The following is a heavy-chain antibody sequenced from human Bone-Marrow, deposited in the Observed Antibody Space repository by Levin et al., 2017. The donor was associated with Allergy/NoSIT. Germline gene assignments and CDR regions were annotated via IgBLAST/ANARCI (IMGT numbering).Heavy chain of an antibody. Sequence: GRVTITADKSTTTVYMELSSLRSEDTAVYFCARASITGWFYFDYWGQGTLLTVSS. J-gene: IGHJ4*02. CDR3: ARASITGWFYFDY. D-gene: IGHD6-19*01. V-gene: IGHV1-69*04.